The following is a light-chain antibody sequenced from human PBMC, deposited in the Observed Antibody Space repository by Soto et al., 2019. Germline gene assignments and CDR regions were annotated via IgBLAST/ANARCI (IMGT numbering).Light chain of an antibody. J-gene: IGLJ2*01. CDR2: DVS. CDR1: SSDVGGYNY. V-gene: IGLV2-14*01. Sequence: QSVLTQPASVSGSPGQSITISCTGTSSDVGGYNYVSWYQQHPGKAPKLMIYDVSNRPSGVSNSFSGPKSGNTASLTISGLQAEDEADYYCSSYTSSSTPVVFGGGTKLTVL. CDR3: SSYTSSSTPVV.